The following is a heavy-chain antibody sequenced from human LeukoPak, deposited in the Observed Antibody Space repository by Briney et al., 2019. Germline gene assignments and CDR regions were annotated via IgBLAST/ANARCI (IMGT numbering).Heavy chain of an antibody. J-gene: IGHJ4*02. V-gene: IGHV3-33*01. CDR3: ARDRGYSYGPLAD. Sequence: GRSLRLSCAASGFTFSSYGMHWVRQAPGKGLEWVAVIWYDGSNKYYADSVKGRFTISRDNSKNTLYLQMNSLRAEDTAVYYCARDRGYSYGPLADRGQGTLVTVSS. CDR2: IWYDGSNK. D-gene: IGHD5-18*01. CDR1: GFTFSSYG.